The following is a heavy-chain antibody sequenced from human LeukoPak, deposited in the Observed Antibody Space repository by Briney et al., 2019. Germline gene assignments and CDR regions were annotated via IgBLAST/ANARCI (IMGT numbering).Heavy chain of an antibody. CDR1: GLTFSNSW. J-gene: IGHJ5*02. CDR3: ARDLGLRGST. D-gene: IGHD5-12*01. V-gene: IGHV3-74*01. Sequence: PGGSLRLSCEASGLTFSNSWMHWVRLIPGKGLVWVSRMYGDMRDISYADSVKGRFTISRDNAKNTVYLQMNSLRGEDTAVYYCARDLGLRGSTWGQGTLVTVSS. CDR2: MYGDMRDI.